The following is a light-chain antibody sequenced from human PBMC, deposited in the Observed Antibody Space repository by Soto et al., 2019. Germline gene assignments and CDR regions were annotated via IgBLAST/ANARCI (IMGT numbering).Light chain of an antibody. CDR3: QQDGSSGT. CDR2: GAS. J-gene: IGKJ1*01. Sequence: IVLTHSPVTLSLSPGERATLSGVASKSVNNNYVAWYQQKPRQPPRLIIYGASSRATGIPGRFSGSGSGTDFPLTISILEHEDFAVYCWQQDGSSGTFGQGTNVDIK. V-gene: IGKV3-20*01. CDR1: KSVNNNY.